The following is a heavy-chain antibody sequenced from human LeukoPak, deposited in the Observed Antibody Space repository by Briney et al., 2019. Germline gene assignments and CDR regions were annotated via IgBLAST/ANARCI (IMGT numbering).Heavy chain of an antibody. CDR3: ARGRSITIFGVVINPLGY. CDR2: INPSGGST. J-gene: IGHJ4*02. CDR1: GYTFTSYY. D-gene: IGHD3-3*01. Sequence: GASVTVSCKASGYTFTSYYMHWVRQAPGQGLEWMGIINPSGGSTSYAQKFQGRVTMTRDTSTSTVYMELSSLRSEDTAVYYCARGRSITIFGVVINPLGYWGQGTLVTVSS. V-gene: IGHV1-46*01.